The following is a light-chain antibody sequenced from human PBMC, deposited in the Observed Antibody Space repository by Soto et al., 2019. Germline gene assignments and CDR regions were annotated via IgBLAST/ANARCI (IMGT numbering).Light chain of an antibody. J-gene: IGKJ5*01. V-gene: IGKV3-15*01. Sequence: ATLSLSPGERATLSCRASQSVSRYLAWYQQKPGQAPRLLIYGASTRATGIPARFSGSGSGTEFTLTISSLQSEDFAVYYCQQYNNWPITFGQGTRLEIK. CDR1: QSVSRY. CDR3: QQYNNWPIT. CDR2: GAS.